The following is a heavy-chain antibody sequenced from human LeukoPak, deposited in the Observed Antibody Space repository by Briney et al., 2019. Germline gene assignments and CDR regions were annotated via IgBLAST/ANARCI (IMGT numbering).Heavy chain of an antibody. CDR2: IRSKAYGGTT. J-gene: IGHJ4*02. V-gene: IGHV3-49*04. CDR1: GFTFGGYA. D-gene: IGHD2-2*02. Sequence: GGSLRLSCTASGFTFGGYAMSWVRQAPGKGLEWVGFIRSKAYGGTTEYAASVKGRSTISRDDSKSIAYLQMNSLKTEDTAVYYCTSCSSISCYTFDFDYWGQGTLVTVSS. CDR3: TSCSSISCYTFDFDY.